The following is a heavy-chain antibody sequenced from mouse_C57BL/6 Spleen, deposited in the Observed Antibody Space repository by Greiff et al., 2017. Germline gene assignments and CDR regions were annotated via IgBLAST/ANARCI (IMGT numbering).Heavy chain of an antibody. Sequence: VQLVESGPGLVQPSQSLSITCTVSGFSLTSYGVNWVRQSPGKGLEWLGVIWSGGSTDYKAAFISRLSIRNDKSKSQVVFKMNSLQADDTAIYYCARDAMDYWGQGTSVTVSA. J-gene: IGHJ4*01. CDR1: GFSLTSYG. CDR3: ARDAMDY. V-gene: IGHV2-2*01. CDR2: IWSGGST.